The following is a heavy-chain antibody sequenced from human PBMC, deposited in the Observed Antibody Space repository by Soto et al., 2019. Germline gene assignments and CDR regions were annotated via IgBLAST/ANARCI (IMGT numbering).Heavy chain of an antibody. Sequence: GGSLRLSCAASGFTFSSYSMNWVRQAPGKGLEWVSYISSSSSTIYYADSVKGRFTISRDNAKNSLYLQMNSLRDEDTAVYYCARDPVRGVRGLGTNIYYYGMDVWGQGTTVTVSS. CDR3: ARDPVRGVRGLGTNIYYYGMDV. CDR1: GFTFSSYS. D-gene: IGHD3-10*01. V-gene: IGHV3-48*02. J-gene: IGHJ6*02. CDR2: ISSSSSTI.